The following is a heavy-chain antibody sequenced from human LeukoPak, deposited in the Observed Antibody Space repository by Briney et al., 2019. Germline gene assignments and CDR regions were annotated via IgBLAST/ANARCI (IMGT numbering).Heavy chain of an antibody. CDR2: ISGSGGST. CDR3: AKHTKKYQLLCTGDY. V-gene: IGHV3-23*01. J-gene: IGHJ4*02. Sequence: PGGSLRLSCAASGFTFSSYGMSWVRQAPGKGLEWVSAISGSGGSTYYADSVKGRFTISRDNSKNTLYLRMNSLRAEDTAVYYCAKHTKKYQLLCTGDYWGQGTLVTVSS. D-gene: IGHD2-2*01. CDR1: GFTFSSYG.